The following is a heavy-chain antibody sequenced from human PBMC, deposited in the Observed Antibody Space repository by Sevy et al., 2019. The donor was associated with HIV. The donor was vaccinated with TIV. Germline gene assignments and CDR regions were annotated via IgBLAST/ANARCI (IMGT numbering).Heavy chain of an antibody. D-gene: IGHD2-2*01. Sequence: SLRLSCAASGFTFSSYSMNWVRQAPGKGLEWVSSISSSSSYIYYADSVKGRFTISRDNAKNSLYLQMNSLRAEDTAVYYCARDRDIVVVPAAMGYWGQGTLVTVSS. V-gene: IGHV3-21*01. CDR2: ISSSSSYI. CDR1: GFTFSSYS. CDR3: ARDRDIVVVPAAMGY. J-gene: IGHJ4*02.